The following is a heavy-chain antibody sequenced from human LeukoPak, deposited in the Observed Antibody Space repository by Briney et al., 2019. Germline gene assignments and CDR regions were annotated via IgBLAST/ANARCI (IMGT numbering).Heavy chain of an antibody. CDR2: ITSSPTTI. D-gene: IGHD3-3*01. J-gene: IGHJ4*02. CDR3: AILDAGIDFGY. V-gene: IGHV3-48*03. Sequence: GGSLRLSCAASGFIFRDREMNWVRQAPGKGLEWVAHITSSPTTIYYADSVRGRFTISRDDAKNPLYLQMNSLRAEDTSVYYCAILDAGIDFGYWGQGSPVTVSS. CDR1: GFIFRDRE.